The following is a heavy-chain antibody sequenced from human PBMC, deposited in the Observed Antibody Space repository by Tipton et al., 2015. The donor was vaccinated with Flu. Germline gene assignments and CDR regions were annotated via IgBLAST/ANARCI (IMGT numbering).Heavy chain of an antibody. CDR2: IYYSGST. J-gene: IGHJ4*02. CDR1: GGSISGSISS. D-gene: IGHD2-2*01. V-gene: IGHV4-61*01. CDR3: ARGDCSSASCLDY. Sequence: TLSLTCTVSGGSISGSISSWTWIRQPPGKGLEWIGYIYYSGSTNYNPSLKSRVTISVDTSKNQFSLKLSSVTAADTAVYYCARGDCSSASCLDYWGQGTLVTVSS.